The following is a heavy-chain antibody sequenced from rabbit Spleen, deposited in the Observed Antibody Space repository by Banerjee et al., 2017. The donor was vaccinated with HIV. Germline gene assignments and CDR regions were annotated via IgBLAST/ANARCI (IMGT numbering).Heavy chain of an antibody. CDR1: GFDFSSYG. J-gene: IGHJ4*01. D-gene: IGHD2-1*01. CDR2: IYGGDGSST. CDR3: ARGSAAMTMVITGYYLNL. Sequence: QEQLVESGGGLVQPGGSLKLSCKASGFDFSSYGVSWVRPAPGKGLEWIACIYGGDGSSTAYANWAKGRFTISKTSSTTVPLQMTSLTAADTATYFCARGSAAMTMVITGYYLNLWGQGTLVTVS. V-gene: IGHV1S45*01.